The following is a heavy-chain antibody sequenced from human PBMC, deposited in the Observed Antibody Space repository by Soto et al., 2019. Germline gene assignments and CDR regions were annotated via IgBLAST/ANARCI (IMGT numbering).Heavy chain of an antibody. D-gene: IGHD6-6*01. J-gene: IGHJ6*02. Sequence: GGSLRLSCAASGFSFSSYFMNWVRQAPGKGLEWVSYISTSTSTMYYADSVKGRFTISRDNAKNTLYLQMTSLRPEDTAAYYCARDLRWDSKSSLHNGMDVRGQGTTVTVSS. CDR3: ARDLRWDSKSSLHNGMDV. V-gene: IGHV3-48*01. CDR1: GFSFSSYF. CDR2: ISTSTSTM.